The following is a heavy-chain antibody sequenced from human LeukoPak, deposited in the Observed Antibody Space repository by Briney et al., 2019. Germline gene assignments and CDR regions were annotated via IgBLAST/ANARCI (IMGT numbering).Heavy chain of an antibody. CDR3: ASPPGGDDEG. D-gene: IGHD3-16*01. CDR2: IYYSGST. Sequence: KPSETLSLTCTVSGGSISSSSYYWGWIRQPPGKGLEWIGSIYYSGSTYYNPSLKSRVTISVDTSKNQFSLKLSSVTAADTAVYYCASPPGGDDEGWGQGTLVTVSS. V-gene: IGHV4-39*01. CDR1: GGSISSSSYY. J-gene: IGHJ4*02.